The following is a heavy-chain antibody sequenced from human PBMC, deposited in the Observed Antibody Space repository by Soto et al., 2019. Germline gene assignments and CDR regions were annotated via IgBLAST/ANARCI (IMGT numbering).Heavy chain of an antibody. J-gene: IGHJ5*02. CDR1: GGSISSYY. D-gene: IGHD3-3*01. V-gene: IGHV4-59*08. Sequence: SENLSLTCTVSGGSISSYYWSWIRQPPGKGLEWIGYIYYSGSTNYNPSLKSRVTISVDTSKNQFSLKLSSVTAADTAVYYCARARRTKLRFLEWLPGDNWFDPWGQGTLVTVSS. CDR2: IYYSGST. CDR3: ARARRTKLRFLEWLPGDNWFDP.